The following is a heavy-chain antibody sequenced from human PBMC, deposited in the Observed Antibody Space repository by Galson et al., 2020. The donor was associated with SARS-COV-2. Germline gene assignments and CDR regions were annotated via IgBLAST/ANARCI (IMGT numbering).Heavy chain of an antibody. CDR3: ARDTFVPYYDFWSGYYSVGMDV. Sequence: ETSETLSLTCTVSGGSISSGSYYWSWIRQPAGKGLEWIGRIYTSGSTNYNPSLKSRVTISVDTSKNQFSLKLSSVTAADTAVYYCARDTFVPYYDFWSGYYSVGMDVWGQGTTVTVSS. J-gene: IGHJ6*02. D-gene: IGHD3-3*01. V-gene: IGHV4-61*02. CDR1: GGSISSGSYY. CDR2: IYTSGST.